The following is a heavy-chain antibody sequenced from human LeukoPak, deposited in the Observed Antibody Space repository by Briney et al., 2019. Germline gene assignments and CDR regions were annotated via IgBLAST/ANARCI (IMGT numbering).Heavy chain of an antibody. CDR2: IYPGDSDT. CDR3: ARPDVPYYSDRGTSFDM. CDR1: GYSFPSYW. J-gene: IGHJ3*02. D-gene: IGHD3-22*01. Sequence: TGESLQISCKGSGYSFPSYWIGWVRQTPGKGLEWMGIIYPGDSDTKYSPSFQGQVTISADKSSSTAYLQLSSLKASDTAVYYCARPDVPYYSDRGTSFDMWGQGTMVTVSS. V-gene: IGHV5-51*01.